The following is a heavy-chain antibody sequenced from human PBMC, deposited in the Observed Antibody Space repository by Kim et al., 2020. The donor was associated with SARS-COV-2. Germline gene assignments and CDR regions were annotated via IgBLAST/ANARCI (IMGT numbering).Heavy chain of an antibody. Sequence: GGSLRLSCAASGFTFSSYGMHWVRQAPGKGLEWVAVTSDDGSSKNYADSVKGRFTISRDDSKNTLYLQMNSLRTEDTAVYFCAKGIATITSRNYYGMDVWGQGTTVTVSS. CDR2: TSDDGSSK. CDR1: GFTFSSYG. D-gene: IGHD6-13*01. J-gene: IGHJ6*02. CDR3: AKGIATITSRNYYGMDV. V-gene: IGHV3-30*18.